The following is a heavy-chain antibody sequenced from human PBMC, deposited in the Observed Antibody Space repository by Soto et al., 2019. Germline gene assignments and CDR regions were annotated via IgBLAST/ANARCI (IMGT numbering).Heavy chain of an antibody. CDR3: ARDVLGYSSSWYPAGAYYNYSMDV. J-gene: IGHJ6*02. CDR2: IKQDGSEK. CDR1: GFTFSSYW. D-gene: IGHD6-13*01. Sequence: PGGSVRLSCAACGFTFSSYWMSWVRQAPGKWLEGVANIKQDGSEKYYVDSVKGRFTISRDNAKNSLYLQMNSLRAEDTAVYYCARDVLGYSSSWYPAGAYYNYSMDVRGQGTTVTVSS. V-gene: IGHV3-7*03.